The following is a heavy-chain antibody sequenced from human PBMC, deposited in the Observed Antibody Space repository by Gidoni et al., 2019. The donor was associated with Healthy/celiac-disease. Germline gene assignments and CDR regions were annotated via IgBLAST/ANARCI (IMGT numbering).Heavy chain of an antibody. Sequence: EVQLVQSGAAVKKHGESLKISCKGSGYSFTSYWIGWVRQRPGKGLEWMGIIYPGDSDTRYSPSFQGQVTISADKSISTAYLQWSSLKASDTAMYYCAAGAVEMATGDDYWGQGTLVTVSS. CDR2: IYPGDSDT. V-gene: IGHV5-51*01. D-gene: IGHD5-12*01. CDR1: GYSFTSYW. J-gene: IGHJ4*02. CDR3: AAGAVEMATGDDY.